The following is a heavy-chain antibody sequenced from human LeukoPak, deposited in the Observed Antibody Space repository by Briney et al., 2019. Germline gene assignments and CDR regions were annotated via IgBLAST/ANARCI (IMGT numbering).Heavy chain of an antibody. CDR2: IYYSGST. D-gene: IGHD3-10*01. J-gene: IGHJ4*02. Sequence: SQTLSLTCTVSGGSISSGGYYWSWIRQHPGRGLEWIGYIYYSGSTYYNPSLKSRVTISVDTSKNQFSLKLSSVTAADTAVYYCARSYGSGNYFDYWGQGTLVTVSS. V-gene: IGHV4-31*03. CDR1: GGSISSGGYY. CDR3: ARSYGSGNYFDY.